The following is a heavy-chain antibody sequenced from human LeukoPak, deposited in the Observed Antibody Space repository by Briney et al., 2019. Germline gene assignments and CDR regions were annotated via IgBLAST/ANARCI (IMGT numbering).Heavy chain of an antibody. CDR1: GGSISSSHW. D-gene: IGHD3-10*01. CDR2: IYHSGST. Sequence: PSETLSLTCAVSGGSISSSHWWSWVRQPPGKGLEWIGEIYHSGSTNYNPSLKSRVTISVDKSKNQFSLKLSSVTAADTAVYYCARDPTMVRGSPHFDYWGQGTLVTVSS. V-gene: IGHV4-4*02. J-gene: IGHJ4*02. CDR3: ARDPTMVRGSPHFDY.